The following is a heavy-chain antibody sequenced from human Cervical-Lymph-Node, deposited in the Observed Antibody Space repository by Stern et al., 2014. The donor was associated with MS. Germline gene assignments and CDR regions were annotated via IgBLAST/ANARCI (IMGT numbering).Heavy chain of an antibody. J-gene: IGHJ4*02. CDR3: ARNQIRTFYFDY. Sequence: LVESGGGLIQPGGALGLSWAASGFTVSSVYMSWVRQDPGKGLECVSLIYSGGNTYYEDSVKGRFTNSRDNSKNTLYLQMNSLRAEDTAVYYCARNQIRTFYFDYWGQGTLVTFSS. CDR1: GFTVSSVY. CDR2: IYSGGNT. V-gene: IGHV3-53*01. D-gene: IGHD1-1*01.